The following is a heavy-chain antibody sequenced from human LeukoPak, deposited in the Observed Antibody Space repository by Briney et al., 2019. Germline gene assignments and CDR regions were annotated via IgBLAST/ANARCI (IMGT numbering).Heavy chain of an antibody. CDR1: GGPISNYQ. CDR2: IYYSGTA. V-gene: IGHV4-59*01. Sequence: SETLSLTCTLSGGPISNYQWSWIRQPPGRGLEWIGNIYYSGTANYNPSLKSRVIISVDTSKNQFSLKLSPVTAADTAVYYCARVGVDDSGNIIKYFFDYWGQGTLVTVSS. CDR3: ARVGVDDSGNIIKYFFDY. D-gene: IGHD4-23*01. J-gene: IGHJ4*02.